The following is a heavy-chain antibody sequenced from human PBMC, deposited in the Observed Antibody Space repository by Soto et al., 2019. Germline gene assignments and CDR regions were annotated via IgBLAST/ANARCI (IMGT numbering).Heavy chain of an antibody. V-gene: IGHV1-18*01. D-gene: IGHD6-19*01. CDR2: ISAYNGNT. J-gene: IGHJ4*02. CDR3: ARRTTSAWNLCEY. CDR1: GYTFTSYH. Sequence: QVQLVQSGGEVKMPGASVKVSCKASGYTFTSYHITWVRQAPGQGLEWMGWISAYNGNTNYAQNFQGRVSMTTDSSTTTAYMELRNLRSEDTAVYYCARRTTSAWNLCEYWGLRTPVTVSS.